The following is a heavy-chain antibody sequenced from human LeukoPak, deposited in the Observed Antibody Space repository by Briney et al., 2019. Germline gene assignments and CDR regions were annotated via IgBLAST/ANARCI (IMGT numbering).Heavy chain of an antibody. D-gene: IGHD3-9*01. J-gene: IGHJ4*02. CDR1: GGSISSSSYY. V-gene: IGHV4-61*02. CDR2: IYASGST. CDR3: ARAGKLEDILTGTTLYYFDY. Sequence: SETLSLTCTVSGGSISSSSYYWSWTRQPAGKGLEWIGRIYASGSTNYNPSLKSRVTISVDTSKNQFSLKLSSVTAADTAVYYCARAGKLEDILTGTTLYYFDYWGQGTLVTVSS.